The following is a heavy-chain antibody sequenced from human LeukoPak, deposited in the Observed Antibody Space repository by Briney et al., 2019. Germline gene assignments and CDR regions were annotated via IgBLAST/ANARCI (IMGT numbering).Heavy chain of an antibody. CDR3: ARHIHMSGTYYKYFDY. J-gene: IGHJ4*02. V-gene: IGHV4-59*08. D-gene: IGHD1-26*01. CDR2: IYYSGST. Sequence: SETLSLTCTVSGDSISSYYWSWIRQPPGKGLEWIGYIYYSGSTNYNPSLKSRVTMSVDTSKNQFSLKLSSVTAADTAVYYCARHIHMSGTYYKYFDYWGQGTLVTVSS. CDR1: GDSISSYY.